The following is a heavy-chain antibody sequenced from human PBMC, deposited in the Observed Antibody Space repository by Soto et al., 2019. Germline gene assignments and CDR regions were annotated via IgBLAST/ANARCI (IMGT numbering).Heavy chain of an antibody. Sequence: SETLSLTCTVSGGTISNYYWSWIRQPPGKGLEWMGYMYYSGSTKYNPSLKSRVTISVGTSKNQFSLKLDSVTVADTAVYFCAGFSSGTYLFDLWGQGTLVTVSS. CDR1: GGTISNYY. V-gene: IGHV4-59*01. J-gene: IGHJ5*02. CDR3: AGFSSGTYLFDL. D-gene: IGHD3-3*01. CDR2: MYYSGST.